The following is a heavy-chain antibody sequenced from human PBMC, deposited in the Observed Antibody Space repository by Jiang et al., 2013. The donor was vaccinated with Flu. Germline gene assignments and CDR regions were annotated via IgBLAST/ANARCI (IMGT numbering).Heavy chain of an antibody. V-gene: IGHV4-59*01. CDR2: ISYSGST. D-gene: IGHD6-13*01. CDR3: ARGRLPIRISAAIDP. J-gene: IGHJ5*02. Sequence: KPSETLSLTCNVSGGSIRSYYWSWIRQPPGKGLEWIGYISYSGSTNYNPSLKSRVTISVDTSKNQFSLKLSSVTAADTAVYYCARGRLPIRISAAIDPWGQGTLVTVSS. CDR1: GGSIRSYY.